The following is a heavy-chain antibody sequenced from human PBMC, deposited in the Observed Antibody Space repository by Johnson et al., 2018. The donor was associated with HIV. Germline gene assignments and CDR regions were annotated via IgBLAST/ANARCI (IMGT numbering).Heavy chain of an antibody. J-gene: IGHJ3*02. CDR1: GFTFSDYY. CDR3: AKDLLTLDAFDI. V-gene: IGHV3-23*04. CDR2: ISDSGST. Sequence: VQLVESGGGLVKPGGSLRLSCPASGFTFSDYYMSWVRQAPGKGLEWVSAISDSGSTYYADSVKGRFTISSDNSKNTLYLQMNSLRAEDTAVYYCAKDLLTLDAFDIWGQGTMVTVSS.